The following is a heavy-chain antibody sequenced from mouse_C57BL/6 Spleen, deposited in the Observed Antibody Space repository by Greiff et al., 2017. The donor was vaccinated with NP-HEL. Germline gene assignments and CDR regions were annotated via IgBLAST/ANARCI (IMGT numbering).Heavy chain of an antibody. CDR3: ARRDDGYYNFDY. Sequence: QVQLQQPGAELVKPGASVKMSCKASGYTFTSCWITWVKQRPGQGLEWIGDIYPGSGSTNYNEKFKSKATLTVDTSSSTAYMQLSSLTSEDSAVYYWARRDDGYYNFDYWGQGTTLTVSS. CDR2: IYPGSGST. V-gene: IGHV1-55*01. CDR1: GYTFTSCW. J-gene: IGHJ2*01. D-gene: IGHD2-3*01.